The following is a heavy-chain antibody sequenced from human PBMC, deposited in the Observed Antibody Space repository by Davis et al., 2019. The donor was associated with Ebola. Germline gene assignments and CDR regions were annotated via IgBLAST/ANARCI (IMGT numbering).Heavy chain of an antibody. Sequence: GESLKISCAASGFTFSSYAMSWVRQAPGKGLEWVSVIYSGGSTYYADSVKGRFTISRDNSKNTLYLQMNSLRAEDTAVYYCASLVVPAAHHDAFDIWGQGTMVTVSS. J-gene: IGHJ3*02. CDR1: GFTFSSYA. CDR3: ASLVVPAAHHDAFDI. V-gene: IGHV3-53*01. D-gene: IGHD2-2*01. CDR2: IYSGGST.